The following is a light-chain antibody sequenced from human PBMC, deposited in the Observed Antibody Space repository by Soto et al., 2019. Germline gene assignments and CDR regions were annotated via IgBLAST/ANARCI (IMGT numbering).Light chain of an antibody. V-gene: IGKV1-6*01. CDR1: HGIGND. Sequence: AIQMTQSPSSLSASVGDRVTITCRASHGIGNDLAWYQQKPGEAPKLLIYAASSLQGGVPSRFSGSGSGTDFSLTISSLQPEDFATYYCLQNYNYPRTFGQGTRVEI. J-gene: IGKJ1*01. CDR3: LQNYNYPRT. CDR2: AAS.